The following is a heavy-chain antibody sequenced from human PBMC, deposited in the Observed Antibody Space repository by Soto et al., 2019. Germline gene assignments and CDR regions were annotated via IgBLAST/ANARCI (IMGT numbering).Heavy chain of an antibody. CDR2: IKSKTDGGTK. CDR3: TTDPITMFGVVNDAFDI. CDR1: GFTFSNAW. V-gene: IGHV3-15*01. Sequence: GGSLRLSCAASGFTFSNAWMSWVRQAPGKGLEWVGRIKSKTDGGTKDYAAPVKGRFTSSRDDSKNTLYLQMNSLKTEDTAVYYCTTDPITMFGVVNDAFDIWGQGTMVTVSS. J-gene: IGHJ3*02. D-gene: IGHD3-3*01.